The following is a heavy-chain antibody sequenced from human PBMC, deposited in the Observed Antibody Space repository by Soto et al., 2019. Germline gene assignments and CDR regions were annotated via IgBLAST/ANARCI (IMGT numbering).Heavy chain of an antibody. CDR2: ISAYNGNT. CDR1: GYTFTGDG. V-gene: IGHV1-18*04. CDR3: ARAFIAAAHWFDP. J-gene: IGHJ5*02. Sequence: ASVKGSCKTSGYTFTGDGISCVRQSPGQGLEWMGWISAYNGNTNYAQKLQGRVTMTTDTSTSTAYMELRSLRSDDTAVYYCARAFIAAAHWFDPWGQGALVTVSS. D-gene: IGHD6-13*01.